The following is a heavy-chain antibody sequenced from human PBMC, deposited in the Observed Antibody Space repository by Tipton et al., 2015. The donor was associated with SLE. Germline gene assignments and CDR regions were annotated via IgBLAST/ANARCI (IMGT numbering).Heavy chain of an antibody. CDR3: ARAYSSSSYFDY. CDR1: GGSFSGYY. V-gene: IGHV4-34*01. J-gene: IGHJ4*02. Sequence: TLSLTCAVYGGSFSGYYWSWIRQPPGKGPEWIGEINHSGSTNYNPSLKSRVTISVDTSKNQFSLKLSSVTAADTAVYYCARAYSSSSYFDYWGQGTLVTVSS. D-gene: IGHD6-13*01. CDR2: INHSGST.